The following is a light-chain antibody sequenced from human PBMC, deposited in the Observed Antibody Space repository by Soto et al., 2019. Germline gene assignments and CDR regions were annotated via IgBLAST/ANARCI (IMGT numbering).Light chain of an antibody. Sequence: EIVMTQSPATLSVSPGARVTLSCRASQSVTNSLAWYQQKPGHTPRLLIYSASIGATGTPARFSGSGSGSDFTLTISSLQSEDFAVYYCQQYNKWPLTFGPGTKVDIK. CDR3: QQYNKWPLT. CDR1: QSVTNS. J-gene: IGKJ3*01. V-gene: IGKV3-15*01. CDR2: SAS.